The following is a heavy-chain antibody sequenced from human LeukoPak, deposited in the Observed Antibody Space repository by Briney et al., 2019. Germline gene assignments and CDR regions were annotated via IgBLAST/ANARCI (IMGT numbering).Heavy chain of an antibody. CDR1: GFTFSSYE. CDR3: ARSSGWIDY. D-gene: IGHD6-19*01. CDR2: VTRSGSDT. V-gene: IGHV3-48*03. Sequence: GGSLRLSCVASGFTFSSYEMNWVRQAPGKGLEWVSYVTRSGSDTHYADSVKGRFTISRDNAKNSLYLQMNSLRAEDTAVYYCARSSGWIDYWGQGTLVTVSS. J-gene: IGHJ4*02.